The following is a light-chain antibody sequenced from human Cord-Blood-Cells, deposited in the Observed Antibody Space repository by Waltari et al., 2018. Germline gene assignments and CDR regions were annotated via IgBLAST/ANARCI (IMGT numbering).Light chain of an antibody. CDR2: EVS. CDR1: SSDVGGYNY. CDR3: SSYAGSNWV. Sequence: QSALTQPPSASGSPGQSVTISCTGTSSDVGGYNYVSWYQQHPGKAPKLMIYEVSKRPSGVPGRVSGSKSGTPASLTVSGLQAEDEADYYCSSYAGSNWVFGGGTKLTIL. J-gene: IGLJ3*02. V-gene: IGLV2-8*01.